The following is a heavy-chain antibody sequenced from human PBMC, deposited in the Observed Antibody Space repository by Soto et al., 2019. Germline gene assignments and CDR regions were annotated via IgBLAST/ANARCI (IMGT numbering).Heavy chain of an antibody. CDR3: ARAYSYGYFVLGSFDY. J-gene: IGHJ4*02. CDR2: IYYSGST. D-gene: IGHD5-18*01. Sequence: TLSLTCTVSGGSISSGGYYWSWIRQHPGKGLEWIGYIYYSGSTYYNPSLKSRVTISVDTSKNQFSLKLSSVTAADTAVYYCARAYSYGYFVLGSFDYWGQGTLVTVSS. V-gene: IGHV4-31*03. CDR1: GGSISSGGYY.